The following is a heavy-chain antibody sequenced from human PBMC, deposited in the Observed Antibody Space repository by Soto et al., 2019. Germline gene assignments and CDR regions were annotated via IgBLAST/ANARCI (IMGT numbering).Heavy chain of an antibody. Sequence: QVQVVESGGGVVQPGRYLRLSCAASGFTFSRYAIHWVRQAPGKGLEWVAVISRDGTNKYYVDSVKGRFTISRDNSRNTLYLQMNSLRHEAAAVYYCARSRSGAVADSFDFWGQGTLVTVSS. CDR1: GFTFSRYA. J-gene: IGHJ4*02. CDR2: ISRDGTNK. V-gene: IGHV3-30*04. D-gene: IGHD3-10*01. CDR3: ARSRSGAVADSFDF.